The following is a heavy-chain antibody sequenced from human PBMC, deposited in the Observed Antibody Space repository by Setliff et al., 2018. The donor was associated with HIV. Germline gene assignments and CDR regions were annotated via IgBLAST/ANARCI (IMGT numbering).Heavy chain of an antibody. CDR1: GYSFTSYW. Sequence: GESLKISCEGSGYSFTSYWIAWLRQMPGKGLEWMGIIYPGDSDTRYSPSFQGQVTISADKSISTAYLQWSSLKASDTAMYYCARHGQYGSGSYYNRPFDFWGQGTLVTVSS. V-gene: IGHV5-51*01. J-gene: IGHJ4*02. CDR2: IYPGDSDT. D-gene: IGHD3-10*01. CDR3: ARHGQYGSGSYYNRPFDF.